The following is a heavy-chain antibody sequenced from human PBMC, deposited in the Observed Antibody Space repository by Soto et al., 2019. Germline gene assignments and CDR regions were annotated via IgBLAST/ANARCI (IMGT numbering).Heavy chain of an antibody. CDR3: ARSPRRVGGKWYLDY. J-gene: IGHJ4*02. Sequence: QVQLQESGPGLVKPSGTLSLTCGVSGDSFSSSNWWTWVRQPPGKGLEWIGDILHTGHTDYSPSLRSRVTISIDTSKKEFSLNLTSVTATDTAVYYCARSPRRVGGKWYLDYWGQGARVTVSS. D-gene: IGHD2-15*01. CDR1: GDSFSSSNW. V-gene: IGHV4-4*02. CDR2: ILHTGHT.